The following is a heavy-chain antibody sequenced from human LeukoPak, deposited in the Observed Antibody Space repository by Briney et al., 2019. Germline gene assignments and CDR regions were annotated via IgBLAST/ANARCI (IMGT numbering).Heavy chain of an antibody. V-gene: IGHV4-34*01. CDR2: INHSGST. CDR3: AIQARRRRPFDY. CDR1: GGSFSGYY. D-gene: IGHD1-1*01. Sequence: SETLSLTCAVYGGSFSGYYWSWLRQPPGKRLEWIGEINHSGSTNYNPSLKSRVTISVDTSKNQFSLKLSSVTAADTAVYYCAIQARRRRPFDYWGQGTLVTVSS. J-gene: IGHJ4*02.